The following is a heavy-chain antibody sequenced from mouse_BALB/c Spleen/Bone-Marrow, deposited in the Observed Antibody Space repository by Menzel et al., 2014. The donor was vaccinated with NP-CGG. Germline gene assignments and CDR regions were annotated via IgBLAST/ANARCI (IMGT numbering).Heavy chain of an antibody. J-gene: IGHJ4*01. V-gene: IGHV1S137*01. CDR2: ISGYYGDA. Sequence: VQLQQSGAKLVRPGVSVKISCKGSGYTFTDHAMHWVKRSHAKSLEWIGLISGYYGDAIYNQKFKGKATMTVDKSSSTDYMELARLTTEDSAIYYCARSGKVRNAMDYWGQGTSVTVSS. CDR1: GYTFTDHA. CDR3: ARSGKVRNAMDY. D-gene: IGHD2-14*01.